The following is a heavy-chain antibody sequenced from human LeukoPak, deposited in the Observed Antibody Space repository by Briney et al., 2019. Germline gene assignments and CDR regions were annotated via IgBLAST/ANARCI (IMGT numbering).Heavy chain of an antibody. D-gene: IGHD3-22*01. Sequence: PSETLSLTCTDSVGSLSSSSYYSGWIRQPPGTGLEWLGSVYYSGSTYYNPSLKSRVTISVDTSKNQFSLKLSSVTAADTAVYYCARHRTYDSSGYYYFDAFDIWGQGTMVTVSS. CDR2: VYYSGST. V-gene: IGHV4-39*01. J-gene: IGHJ3*02. CDR3: ARHRTYDSSGYYYFDAFDI. CDR1: VGSLSSSSYY.